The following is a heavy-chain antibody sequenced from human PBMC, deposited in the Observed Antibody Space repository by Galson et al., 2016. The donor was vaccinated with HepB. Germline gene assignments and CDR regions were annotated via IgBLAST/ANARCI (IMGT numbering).Heavy chain of an antibody. J-gene: IGHJ4*02. CDR1: GFTFSSFA. Sequence: SLRLSCAASGFTFSSFAMHWVRQAPGKGLEWVAIIWHDGSNKYYADYAKGRFTISRDNSKNTLYLEMNSLRGEDTAMYHCAKGSDAYNDVSDYWGQGTQVTVSS. CDR2: IWHDGSNK. V-gene: IGHV3-33*03. D-gene: IGHD5-24*01. CDR3: AKGSDAYNDVSDY.